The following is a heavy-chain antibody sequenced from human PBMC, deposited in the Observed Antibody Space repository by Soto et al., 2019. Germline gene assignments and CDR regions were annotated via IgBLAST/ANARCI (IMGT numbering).Heavy chain of an antibody. CDR3: ARDVENDGNYYIDA. CDR2: MNRDGRTI. D-gene: IGHD1-1*01. CDR1: GFPFSAYW. V-gene: IGHV3-74*01. J-gene: IGHJ6*03. Sequence: GSLRLSCSASGFPFSAYWMHWVRQAPGKGLVWVSGMNRDGRTIIYADSVKGRFTISRDNAENTLYLQMNSLRAEDTAVYYCARDVENDGNYYIDARGKGTTVTVSS.